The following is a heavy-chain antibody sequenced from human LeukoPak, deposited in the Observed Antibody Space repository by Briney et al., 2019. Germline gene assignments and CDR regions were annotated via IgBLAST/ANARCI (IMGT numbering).Heavy chain of an antibody. CDR1: GGSFCGYY. D-gene: IGHD6-19*01. CDR2: INHSGST. Sequence: SETLSRTCAVYGGSFCGYYWICFSQPAGKGLEWSGEINHSGSTNYNPSHTSRVTISVDTSKNQYSLKLSSVTAADTAVYYCARTIAVANDYWGQGTLVTVSS. J-gene: IGHJ4*02. V-gene: IGHV4-34*01. CDR3: ARTIAVANDY.